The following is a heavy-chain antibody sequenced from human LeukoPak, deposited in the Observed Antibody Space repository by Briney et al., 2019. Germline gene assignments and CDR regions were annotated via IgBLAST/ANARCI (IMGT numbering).Heavy chain of an antibody. V-gene: IGHV4-30-4*01. Sequence: SQTLSLTCTVSGGSISSDDYYWSWIRQPPGKGLEWIGYISYSGSTYYNPSLKSRLTMSVDTSKNQFSLKLTSVTAADTAVYYCAGYQSIAVQFDYWGQGTLVTVSS. CDR1: GGSISSDDYY. CDR3: AGYQSIAVQFDY. CDR2: ISYSGST. J-gene: IGHJ4*02. D-gene: IGHD6-19*01.